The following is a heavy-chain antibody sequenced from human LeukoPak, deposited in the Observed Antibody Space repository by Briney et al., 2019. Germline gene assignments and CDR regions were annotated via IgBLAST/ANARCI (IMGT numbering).Heavy chain of an antibody. Sequence: GGSLRLPCAASGFTFSSYWMHWVRQAPGKGLEWVSAIGGRDGSTYYADSVKGRFTISRDNSKNTLYVQMNSLRAEDTAVYYCAKGHYYGSGSLDYWGQGTLVTVSS. J-gene: IGHJ4*02. CDR1: GFTFSSYW. CDR2: IGGRDGST. D-gene: IGHD3-10*01. CDR3: AKGHYYGSGSLDY. V-gene: IGHV3-23*01.